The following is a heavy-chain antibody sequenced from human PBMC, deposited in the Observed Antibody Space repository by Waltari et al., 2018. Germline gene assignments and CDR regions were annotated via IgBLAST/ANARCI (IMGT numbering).Heavy chain of an antibody. J-gene: IGHJ4*02. CDR2: IRWNSGTI. V-gene: IGHV3-9*01. Sequence: EVQLVESGGGLVQPGRSLRLSCAASGFTFDDYAIHWVRQTPGKGREGVSGIRWNSGTIAYAESGKGRFTISRDNAKNSLYLQMNSLRTEDTALYYCVKDINIGGQWLALRGDSWGQGTLVTVSS. D-gene: IGHD6-19*01. CDR3: VKDINIGGQWLALRGDS. CDR1: GFTFDDYA.